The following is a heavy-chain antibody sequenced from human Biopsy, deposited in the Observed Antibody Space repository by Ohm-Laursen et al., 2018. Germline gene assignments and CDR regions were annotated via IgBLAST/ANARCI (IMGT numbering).Heavy chain of an antibody. J-gene: IGHJ1*01. V-gene: IGHV1-2*06. CDR3: AKGQDLRGGAEYFQH. CDR2: INPHSGTT. Sequence: VASVKVSCKASGYTFTGQYLHWVRQVPGQGLEWMGRINPHSGTTKFAQDFQGRVTMTRDTSITTAYMELRRLRSDDTAVYYRAKGQDLRGGAEYFQHWGQGALVTVSS. D-gene: IGHD2-15*01. CDR1: GYTFTGQY.